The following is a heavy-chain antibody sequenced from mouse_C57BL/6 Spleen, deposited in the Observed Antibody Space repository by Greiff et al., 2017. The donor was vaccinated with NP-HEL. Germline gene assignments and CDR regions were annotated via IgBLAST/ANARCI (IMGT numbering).Heavy chain of an antibody. CDR1: GYTFTSYW. Sequence: QVQLQQPGAELVMPGASVKLSCKASGYTFTSYWMHWVKQRPGQGLEWIGELDPSDSYTNYNQKFKGKSTLTVDNSSSTAYMQLSSLPSEDSAVYYCARSELGRGGVDYWGQGTTLTVSS. V-gene: IGHV1-69*01. D-gene: IGHD4-1*01. CDR3: ARSELGRGGVDY. CDR2: LDPSDSYT. J-gene: IGHJ2*01.